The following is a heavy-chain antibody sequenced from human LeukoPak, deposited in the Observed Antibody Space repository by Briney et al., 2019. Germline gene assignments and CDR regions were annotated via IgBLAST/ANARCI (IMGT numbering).Heavy chain of an antibody. D-gene: IGHD2-15*01. V-gene: IGHV3-30*09. CDR2: ISCDGSDK. CDR3: ARDRVAVYCSGGNCQSRYYYYDMDV. CDR1: GFTFSTYP. Sequence: GGSLRLSCAASGFTFSTYPMHWVRQAPGKGLEWVASISCDGSDKVFPDSVKGRFAISRDNSNNTLYLQMNSLRPEDTAVYFCARDRVAVYCSGGNCQSRYYYYDMDVWGQGTTVTVSS. J-gene: IGHJ6*02.